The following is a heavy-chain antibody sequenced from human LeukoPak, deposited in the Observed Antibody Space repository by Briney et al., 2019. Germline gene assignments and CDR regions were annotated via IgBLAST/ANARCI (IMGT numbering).Heavy chain of an antibody. Sequence: SVKVSCKASGGTFSSYAISWVRQAPGQGLEWMGGIIPIFGTANYAQKFQGRVTITTDESTSTAYMELSSLRSEDTAVYYCASTGSAAAGLFDYWGQGTLVTVSS. V-gene: IGHV1-69*05. CDR1: GGTFSSYA. CDR3: ASTGSAAAGLFDY. J-gene: IGHJ4*02. CDR2: IIPIFGTA. D-gene: IGHD6-13*01.